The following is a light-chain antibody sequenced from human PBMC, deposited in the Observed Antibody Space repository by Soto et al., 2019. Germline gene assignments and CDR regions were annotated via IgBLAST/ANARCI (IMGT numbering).Light chain of an antibody. Sequence: QSVLTQPASVSGSPGQSITIPCTGTSGDVGGYNLVSWYQQHPGKAPKLMIYEVTERPSGVSNRFSGSKSGNTASLTISGLQPDDEADYYCCSDAGNSEVFGTGTKLTVL. CDR1: SGDVGGYNL. CDR2: EVT. V-gene: IGLV2-23*02. J-gene: IGLJ1*01. CDR3: CSDAGNSEV.